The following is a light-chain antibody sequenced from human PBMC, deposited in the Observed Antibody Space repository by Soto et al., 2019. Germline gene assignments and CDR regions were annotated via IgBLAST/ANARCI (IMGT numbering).Light chain of an antibody. CDR1: SSDIGGYDY. CDR2: DVN. CDR3: TSYASGSSHVV. Sequence: QSALTQPASVSGSPGQSITPSCTGTSSDIGGYDYASGYQRHPRKAPKLIIYDVNNRPSGVSNRFSGSKSGNTASLTISGLQAEDEADYYCTSYASGSSHVVFGDGTKLTVL. V-gene: IGLV2-14*01. J-gene: IGLJ2*01.